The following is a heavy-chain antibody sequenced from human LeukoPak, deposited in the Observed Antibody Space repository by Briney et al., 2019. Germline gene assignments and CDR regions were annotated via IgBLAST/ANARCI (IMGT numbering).Heavy chain of an antibody. CDR3: ARDYQLPSGPDLFDI. Sequence: ASVKVSCKASGFSFPNYGISWVRQGPGQGLEWIGWITAYDGDTNYAQKFQDRVTMATDTSTSTASMELWSLRSDDTAVYYCARDYQLPSGPDLFDIWGQGTVVTVSS. V-gene: IGHV1-18*01. CDR1: GFSFPNYG. D-gene: IGHD1-1*01. CDR2: ITAYDGDT. J-gene: IGHJ3*02.